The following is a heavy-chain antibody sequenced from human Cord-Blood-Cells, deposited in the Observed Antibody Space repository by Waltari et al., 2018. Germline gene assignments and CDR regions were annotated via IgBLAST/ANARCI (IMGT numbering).Heavy chain of an antibody. CDR1: GGSFSGYY. Sequence: QVQLQQWGAGLLKPSETLSLTCAVYGGSFSGYYWSWIRQPPGKGLEWIGEINLSGSTNYNPSLKSRVTISVDTSKNQFSLKLSSVTAADTAVYYCARGGYDFWSGSYFDYWGQGTLVTISS. CDR2: INLSGST. CDR3: ARGGYDFWSGSYFDY. V-gene: IGHV4-34*01. D-gene: IGHD3-3*01. J-gene: IGHJ4*02.